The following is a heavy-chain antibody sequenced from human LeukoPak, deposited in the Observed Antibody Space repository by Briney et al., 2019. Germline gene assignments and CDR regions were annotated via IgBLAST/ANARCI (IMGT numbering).Heavy chain of an antibody. J-gene: IGHJ4*02. CDR1: GYSISSGYY. D-gene: IGHD3-16*01. V-gene: IGHV3-23*01. CDR3: AKDLGGY. Sequence: QPSETLSLTCTVSGYSISSGYYWGWIRQPPGKGLEWVSAISGSGGSTYYADSVKGRFTISRDNSKNTLYLQMNSLRAEDTAVYYCAKDLGGYWGQGTLVTVSS. CDR2: ISGSGGST.